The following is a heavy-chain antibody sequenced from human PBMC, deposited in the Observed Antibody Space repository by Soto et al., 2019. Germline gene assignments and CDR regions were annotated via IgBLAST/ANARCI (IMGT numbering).Heavy chain of an antibody. D-gene: IGHD3-10*01. CDR1: GFTFSSYG. Sequence: QVQLVESGGGVVQPGRSLRLSCAASGFTFSSYGMHWVRQAPGKGLEWVAVIWYDGSNKYYADSVKGRFTISRDNSKNALYLQMNSLRGEDTAVYYCARDVLWFGEGFDYWGQGTLVTVSS. J-gene: IGHJ4*02. V-gene: IGHV3-33*01. CDR3: ARDVLWFGEGFDY. CDR2: IWYDGSNK.